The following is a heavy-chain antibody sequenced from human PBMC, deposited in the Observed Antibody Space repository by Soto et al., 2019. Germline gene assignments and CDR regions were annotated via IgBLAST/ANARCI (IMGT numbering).Heavy chain of an antibody. CDR3: AKELERRLDS. D-gene: IGHD1-1*01. V-gene: IGHV3-53*05. Sequence: GGSLRLSCAASGFTVSSNYMSWVRQAPGKGLEWVSVIYSGGSTYYADSVKGRFTISRDNSKNTLYLQMNSLRAEDTAVYSCAKELERRLDSWGQGTLVTVSS. J-gene: IGHJ4*02. CDR1: GFTVSSNY. CDR2: IYSGGST.